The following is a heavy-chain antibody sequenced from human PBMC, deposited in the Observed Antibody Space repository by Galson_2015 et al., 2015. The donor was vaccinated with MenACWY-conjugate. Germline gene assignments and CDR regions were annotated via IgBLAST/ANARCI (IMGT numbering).Heavy chain of an antibody. CDR2: IYWDDDK. V-gene: IGHV2-5*02. Sequence: PALVRPTQTLTLTCTFSGFSLSTRGVGVGWIRQPPGKALEWLAIIYWDDDKGYSPSLRSRVNINKDTSKNHVFLTMTNMDPVDTATYYCSPTGATPVDYWGQGTLVTVSS. D-gene: IGHD2-15*01. CDR3: SPTGATPVDY. J-gene: IGHJ4*02. CDR1: GFSLSTRGVG.